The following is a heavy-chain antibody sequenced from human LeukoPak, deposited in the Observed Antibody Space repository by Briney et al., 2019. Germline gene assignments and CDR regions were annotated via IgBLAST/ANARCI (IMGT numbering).Heavy chain of an antibody. Sequence: SETLSLTCTVSGGSISSYYWSWLRQPPGKGLEYIGYTHYSGATNYNPSLKSRVTISLDKSKNQFSLKLTSVTAADTAVYYCARLQLRHCSRTSCANEFDYWGQGTLVTVSS. D-gene: IGHD2-2*01. V-gene: IGHV4-59*01. J-gene: IGHJ4*02. CDR2: THYSGAT. CDR1: GGSISSYY. CDR3: ARLQLRHCSRTSCANEFDY.